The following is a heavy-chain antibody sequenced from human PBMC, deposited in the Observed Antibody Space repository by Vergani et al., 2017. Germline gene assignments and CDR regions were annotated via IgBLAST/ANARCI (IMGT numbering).Heavy chain of an antibody. CDR1: GFSLSNARMG. J-gene: IGHJ6*02. CDR2: IFSNDEK. V-gene: IGHV2-26*01. CDR3: ALCLKDYYYGMDV. D-gene: IGHD2-21*01. Sequence: QVTLKESGPVLVKPTETLTLTCTVSGFSLSNARMGVSWIRQPPGKALEWLAHIFSNDEKSYSTSLHSRLTISKDTSKSQVVLTMTNMDPVDTATYDCALCLKDYYYGMDVWGQGTTVTVSS.